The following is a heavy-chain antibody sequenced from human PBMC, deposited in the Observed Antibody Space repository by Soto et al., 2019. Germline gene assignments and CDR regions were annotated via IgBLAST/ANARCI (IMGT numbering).Heavy chain of an antibody. V-gene: IGHV4-30-2*01. J-gene: IGHJ5*02. CDR3: ARVRDCSGGTCYSWWFDP. D-gene: IGHD2-15*01. Sequence: SETLSLTCAVSGGSISSGGYSWSWIRQPPGKGLEWIGYMYHSGSTYYNPSLKSRVTISVDTSKNQLSLKLSSVTAADTAVYYCARVRDCSGGTCYSWWFDPWGQGTLVTVSS. CDR2: MYHSGST. CDR1: GGSISSGGYS.